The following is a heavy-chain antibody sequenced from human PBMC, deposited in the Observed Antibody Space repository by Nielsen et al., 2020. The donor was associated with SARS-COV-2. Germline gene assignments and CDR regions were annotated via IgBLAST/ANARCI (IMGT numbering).Heavy chain of an antibody. J-gene: IGHJ6*02. D-gene: IGHD1-26*01. V-gene: IGHV3-21*04. CDR2: ISSSSSYI. CDR3: ARDLSDRGRGMDV. CDR1: GFTFSSYS. Sequence: GGSLRLSCAASGFTFSSYSMNWVRQAPGKGLEWVSSISSSSSYIYYADSVRGRFTTSRDNAKSSLHLQMNSLKAEDTAVYYCARDLSDRGRGMDVWGQGTTVIVSS.